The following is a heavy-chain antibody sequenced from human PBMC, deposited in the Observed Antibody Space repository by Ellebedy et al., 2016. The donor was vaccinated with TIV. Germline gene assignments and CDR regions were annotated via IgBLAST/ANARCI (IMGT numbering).Heavy chain of an antibody. D-gene: IGHD2-2*01. CDR1: GYSFTSYW. V-gene: IGHV5-10-1*01. Sequence: GESLKISXKGSGYSFTSYWIGWVRQMPGKGLEWMGRIDPSDSYTNYSPSFQGHVTISADKSISTAYLQWSSLKASDTAMYYCARHRGGSTSGDGMDVWGQGTTVTVSS. J-gene: IGHJ6*02. CDR3: ARHRGGSTSGDGMDV. CDR2: IDPSDSYT.